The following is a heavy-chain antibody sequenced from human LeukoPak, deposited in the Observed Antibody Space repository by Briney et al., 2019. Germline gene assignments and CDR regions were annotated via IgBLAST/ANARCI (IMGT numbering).Heavy chain of an antibody. D-gene: IGHD3-22*01. Sequence: PGGSLRLSCAASGFTVSSNYMNWVRQAPGKGLEWVSVINSGGNAYYADPVKGRFTISRDNSKNMLYLQMNSLRAEDTAVYYCARSQGGTMSLRHFDLWGRGTLVTVSS. V-gene: IGHV3-53*01. J-gene: IGHJ2*01. CDR1: GFTVSSNY. CDR2: INSGGNA. CDR3: ARSQGGTMSLRHFDL.